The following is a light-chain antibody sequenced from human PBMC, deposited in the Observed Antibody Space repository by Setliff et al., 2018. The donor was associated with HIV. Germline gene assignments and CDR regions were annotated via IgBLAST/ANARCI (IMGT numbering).Light chain of an antibody. CDR1: SSDVGAYNY. CDR2: DVT. CDR3: SSYSTSSTPSV. J-gene: IGLJ1*01. V-gene: IGLV2-11*01. Sequence: QSALTQPRSVSGSPGQSVTISCTGSSSDVGAYNYVSWYQQHPGKAPKLMIYDVTKRPSGVPDRFSGSKSGDTASLTISGLQTEDEADYYCSSYSTSSTPSVFGTGTKVTVL.